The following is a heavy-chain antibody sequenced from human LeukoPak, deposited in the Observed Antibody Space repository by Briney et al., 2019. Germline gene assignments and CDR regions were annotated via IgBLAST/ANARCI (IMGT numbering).Heavy chain of an antibody. Sequence: GGSLRLSCAVSGFTFRNHWMHWVRQAPGKGLVWVSRVNSDGSSTRYADSVKGRFTISRDNAKNTLYLQMSSLRAEDTAVYYCVRFGEFALDYWGQGTVVTVSS. V-gene: IGHV3-74*01. CDR2: VNSDGSST. J-gene: IGHJ4*02. D-gene: IGHD3-10*01. CDR1: GFTFRNHW. CDR3: VRFGEFALDY.